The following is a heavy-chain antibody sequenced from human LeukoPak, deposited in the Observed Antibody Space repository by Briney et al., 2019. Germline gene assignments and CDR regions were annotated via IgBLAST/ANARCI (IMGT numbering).Heavy chain of an antibody. D-gene: IGHD2-15*01. J-gene: IGHJ4*02. CDR2: INPSGGST. Sequence: EASVKVSCKASGYTFTGYYMHWVRQAPGQGLEWMGIINPSGGSTSYAQKFQGRVTMTRDMSTSTVYMELSSLKASDTAMYYCARPAVYCSGGRCYSAYYFDYWGQGTLVTVSS. CDR3: ARPAVYCSGGRCYSAYYFDY. V-gene: IGHV1-46*01. CDR1: GYTFTGYY.